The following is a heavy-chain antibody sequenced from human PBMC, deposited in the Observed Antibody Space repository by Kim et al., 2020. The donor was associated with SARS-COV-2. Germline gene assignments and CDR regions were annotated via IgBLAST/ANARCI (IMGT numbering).Heavy chain of an antibody. J-gene: IGHJ4*02. Sequence: SETLSLTCAVYGGSFSGYYWNWIRQPPGKGLEWIGEINHSGSTNYNPSLKSRVTISVDTSKNQFSLKLSPVTAADTAVYYCATTSGYWGQGTLVTVSS. CDR3: ATTSGY. V-gene: IGHV4-34*01. CDR1: GGSFSGYY. CDR2: INHSGST.